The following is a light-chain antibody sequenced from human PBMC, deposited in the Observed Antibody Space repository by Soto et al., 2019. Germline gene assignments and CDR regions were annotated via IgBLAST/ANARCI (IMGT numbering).Light chain of an antibody. J-gene: IGLJ1*01. CDR3: SSYTASSTYV. CDR2: EVN. CDR1: SSDVGGYNF. Sequence: QSALTQPASVSGSPGQSITISCTGTSSDVGGYNFVSWYQQHPGKVPKLMIYEVNNRPSGVSNRFSGSKSANTASLTISGLQAEDEAVYYCSSYTASSTYVFGTGTKLTVL. V-gene: IGLV2-14*01.